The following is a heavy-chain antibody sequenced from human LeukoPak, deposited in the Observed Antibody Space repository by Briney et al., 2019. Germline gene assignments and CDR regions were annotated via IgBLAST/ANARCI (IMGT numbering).Heavy chain of an antibody. J-gene: IGHJ4*02. Sequence: GGSLRLSCAASGFTFSNDWMHWVRQAPGKGLVWVSRINTDGSTTTYADSVKSRFTISRDNAKNTLYLQMNSLRVEDTAVYYCARGRGGSCHYWGQGTLVTVSS. CDR1: GFTFSNDW. V-gene: IGHV3-74*01. CDR3: ARGRGGSCHY. D-gene: IGHD1-26*01. CDR2: INTDGSTT.